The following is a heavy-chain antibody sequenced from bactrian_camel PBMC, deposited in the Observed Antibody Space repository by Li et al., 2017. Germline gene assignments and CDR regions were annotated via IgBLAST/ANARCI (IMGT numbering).Heavy chain of an antibody. CDR2: IDADGET. Sequence: VQLVESGGGSVQAGGSLRLSCAARTGTFRSACMGWIRQVSGQEREGVASIDADGETSYVDSVKGRFTVSRDNGTNSVYLQMDSLKLEDTAMYYCAADFGPYCSGPYLARRANFEGQGTQVTVS. CDR1: TGTFRSAC. V-gene: IGHV3S9*01. D-gene: IGHD2*01. J-gene: IGHJ4*01.